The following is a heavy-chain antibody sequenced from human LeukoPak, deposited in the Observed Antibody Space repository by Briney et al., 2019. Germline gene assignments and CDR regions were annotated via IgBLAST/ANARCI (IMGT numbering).Heavy chain of an antibody. D-gene: IGHD6-19*01. CDR1: GDSISGSRW. CDR2: INHSGST. CDR3: APSFYSSDWFDP. V-gene: IGHV4-4*02. Sequence: SETLSLTCAVSGDSISGSRWWSWVPQPPGKGLEWIGEINHSGSTNYNPSLKSRVTISVDTSKNQFSLKLSSVTAADTAVYYCAPSFYSSDWFDPWGQGTLVTVSS. J-gene: IGHJ5*02.